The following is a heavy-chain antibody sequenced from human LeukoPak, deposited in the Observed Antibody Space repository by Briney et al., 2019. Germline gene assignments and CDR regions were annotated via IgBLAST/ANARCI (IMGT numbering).Heavy chain of an antibody. CDR2: IYYSGTT. Sequence: SQTLSLTCTVSGGSISSGGYYWSWIRQPPGKGLEWFGYIYYSGTTYYNPSLKSRVTISVDTSKIQFSLRLSSVTAADTAVYYCARGVVRAPRPLPSSQFDYWGQGTLVTVSS. D-gene: IGHD2-15*01. CDR3: ARGVVRAPRPLPSSQFDY. CDR1: GGSISSGGYY. J-gene: IGHJ4*02. V-gene: IGHV4-31*03.